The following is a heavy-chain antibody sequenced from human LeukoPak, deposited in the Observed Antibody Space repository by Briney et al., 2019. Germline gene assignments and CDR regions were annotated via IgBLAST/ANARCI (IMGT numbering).Heavy chain of an antibody. J-gene: IGHJ6*03. CDR3: ARILTDHYYYYYMDV. CDR2: ISSSGSTI. V-gene: IGHV3-11*04. CDR1: GFTFSDYY. Sequence: ETGGSLRLSCAASGFTFSDYYMSWIRQAPGKGLEWVSYISSSGSTIYYADSVKGRFTISRDNAKNSLYLQMNSLRAEDTAVYYCARILTDHYYYYYMDVWGKGTTVTVSS.